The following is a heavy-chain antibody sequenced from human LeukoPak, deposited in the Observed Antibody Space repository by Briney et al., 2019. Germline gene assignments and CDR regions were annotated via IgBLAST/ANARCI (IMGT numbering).Heavy chain of an antibody. CDR2: IIPILGIA. Sequence: SVKVSCKASGGTFSSYAISWVRQAPGQGLEWMGRIIPILGIANYAQKFQGRVTITADESTSTAYMELSSLRSEDTAVYYCARGTSRIAARPQGYYYYMDVWGKGTTVTVSS. J-gene: IGHJ6*03. CDR1: GGTFSSYA. CDR3: ARGTSRIAARPQGYYYYMDV. D-gene: IGHD6-6*01. V-gene: IGHV1-69*04.